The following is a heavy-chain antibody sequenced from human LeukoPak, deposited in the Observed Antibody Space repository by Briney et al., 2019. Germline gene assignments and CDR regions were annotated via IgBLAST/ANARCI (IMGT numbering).Heavy chain of an antibody. V-gene: IGHV4-59*01. D-gene: IGHD4-17*01. CDR1: GGSISSYY. CDR2: IYYSGST. Sequence: SETLSLTCTVSGGSISSYYWSWIRQPPGKGLEWIGYIYYSGSTNYNPSLKSRVTISVDTSKNQFSLKLSSVTAADTAAYYCAREDYGDYVAAFDIWGQGTMVTVSS. CDR3: AREDYGDYVAAFDI. J-gene: IGHJ3*02.